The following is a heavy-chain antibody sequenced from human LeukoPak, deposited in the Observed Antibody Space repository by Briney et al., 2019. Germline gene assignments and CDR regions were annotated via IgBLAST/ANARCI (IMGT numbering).Heavy chain of an antibody. D-gene: IGHD5-18*01. CDR3: ARDRGYSYGHFDY. V-gene: IGHV4-59*01. Sequence: SETLSLTCTVSGGSISSYYWNWIRQPPGKGLEWIGYIYYSGTTNYNPSLRSRVSMSVDTSKNQFSLRLSSVTAADTAVYYCARDRGYSYGHFDYWGQGTLVTVSS. J-gene: IGHJ4*02. CDR2: IYYSGTT. CDR1: GGSISSYY.